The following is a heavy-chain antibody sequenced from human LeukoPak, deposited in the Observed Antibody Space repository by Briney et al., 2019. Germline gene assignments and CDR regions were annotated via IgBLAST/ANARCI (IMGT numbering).Heavy chain of an antibody. D-gene: IGHD3-22*01. J-gene: IGHJ4*02. V-gene: IGHV3-53*01. Sequence: GGSVRHSCAVSVFTDSNNYMAWVRQARGKGLDGVPVDWHDGRTDYADSVKGRFTISRDHSKNTLYLQMNSRRDEGTVEYFCAKESLVVIESYFDNWGKGTLVLVSS. CDR3: AKESLVVIESYFDN. CDR2: DWHDGRT. CDR1: VFTDSNNY.